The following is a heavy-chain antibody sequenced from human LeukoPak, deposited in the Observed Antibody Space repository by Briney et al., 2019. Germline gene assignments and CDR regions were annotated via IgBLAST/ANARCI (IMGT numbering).Heavy chain of an antibody. CDR1: GFTFSSYE. Sequence: PGGSLRLSCAASGFTFSSYEMNWVRQAPGKGLEWVSYISSSGSTIYYTDSGKGGLTIYRDKAKNSLYMRMNRLRAEDTAVYYCAELGITMIGGVWGKGTTVTISS. CDR3: AELGITMIGGV. V-gene: IGHV3-48*03. D-gene: IGHD3-10*02. J-gene: IGHJ6*04. CDR2: ISSSGSTI.